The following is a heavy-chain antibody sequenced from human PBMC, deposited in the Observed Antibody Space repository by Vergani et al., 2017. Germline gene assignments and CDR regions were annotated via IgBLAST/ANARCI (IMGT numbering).Heavy chain of an antibody. V-gene: IGHV3-23*01. Sequence: EVQLLESGGGLVQPGGSLRLSCAASGFTFSSYAMSWVRQAPGKGLEWVSAISGSGGSIYYADSVKGRFTNSRDNSKNTLYLQMNSLRAEDTAVYYCAKVGGDGYNYAVVDYWGQGTLVTVSS. D-gene: IGHD5-24*01. CDR2: ISGSGGSI. CDR1: GFTFSSYA. CDR3: AKVGGDGYNYAVVDY. J-gene: IGHJ4*02.